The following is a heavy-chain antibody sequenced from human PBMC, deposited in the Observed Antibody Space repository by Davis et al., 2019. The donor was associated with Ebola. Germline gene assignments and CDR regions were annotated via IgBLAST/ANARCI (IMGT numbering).Heavy chain of an antibody. CDR3: ARGEGAPDY. CDR2: IRTYDGNT. V-gene: IGHV1-18*04. D-gene: IGHD1-26*01. J-gene: IGHJ4*02. CDR1: GYTFVNYG. Sequence: ASVKVSCKASGYTFVNYGITWVRQAPGQGLEWLGWIRTYDGNTNYAQKLQDRVTMTTDTSTTTVFMELRSLRSDDTAMYWCARGEGAPDYWGQGTLVTVSS.